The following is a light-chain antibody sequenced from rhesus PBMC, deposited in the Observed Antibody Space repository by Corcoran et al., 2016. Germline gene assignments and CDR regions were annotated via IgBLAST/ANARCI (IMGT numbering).Light chain of an antibody. V-gene: IGKV3-53*01. CDR2: AAS. CDR1: QSVGRS. Sequence: QLILTQSPATLSLSPGERATLSCRASQSVGRSLAWYQQKPGQAPTLLIYAASTRASDNPDRFSGSGSGTEFTLTISSREPEDFAVYYCQKYSASPYIFGQGTKVEIK. CDR3: QKYSASPYI. J-gene: IGKJ2*01.